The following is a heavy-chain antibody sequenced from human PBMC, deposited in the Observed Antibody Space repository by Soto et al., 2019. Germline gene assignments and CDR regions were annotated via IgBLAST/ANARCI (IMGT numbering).Heavy chain of an antibody. CDR1: GGSISSYY. J-gene: IGHJ5*02. CDR3: ARSRGGSSPRGDNWFDP. D-gene: IGHD6-6*01. V-gene: IGHV4-4*07. Sequence: QVQLHESGPGLVKPSETLSLTCTVSGGSISSYYWSWIRQPAGKGLEWIGRIYTSGSTDYNPSLKWRGTMSVDASKNQFALKLSSVAAADTAVYYCARSRGGSSPRGDNWFDPWGQGTLVTASS. CDR2: IYTSGST.